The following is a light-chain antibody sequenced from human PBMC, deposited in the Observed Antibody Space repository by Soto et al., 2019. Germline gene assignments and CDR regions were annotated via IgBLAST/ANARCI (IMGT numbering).Light chain of an antibody. Sequence: DLLMTQSPSSLSASVGDRVTISCQASQDVTKYVNWYQQKPGKAPKLLIYTASNLEEGVPSRFSGSGSGKHFTFTINSLQPEDIATYYCQQYLSLLTCGGGTKVEIK. CDR3: QQYLSLLT. V-gene: IGKV1-33*01. J-gene: IGKJ4*01. CDR2: TAS. CDR1: QDVTKY.